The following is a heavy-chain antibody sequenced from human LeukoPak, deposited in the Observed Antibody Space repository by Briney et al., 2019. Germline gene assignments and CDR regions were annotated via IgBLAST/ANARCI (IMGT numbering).Heavy chain of an antibody. V-gene: IGHV3-30*18. CDR1: GFTFSSYG. Sequence: GGSLRLSCAASGFTFSSYGMHWVRQAPGKGLEWVAVISYDGSNKYYADSVKGRFTISRDNSKNTLYLQMNSLRAEDTAVYYCAKDRIGYCSSTSCRLPDYWGQGTLVTVSS. D-gene: IGHD2-2*01. CDR2: ISYDGSNK. J-gene: IGHJ4*02. CDR3: AKDRIGYCSSTSCRLPDY.